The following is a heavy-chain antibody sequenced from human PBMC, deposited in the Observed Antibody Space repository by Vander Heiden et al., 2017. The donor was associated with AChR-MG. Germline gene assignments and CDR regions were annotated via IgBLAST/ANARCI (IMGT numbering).Heavy chain of an antibody. D-gene: IGHD3-22*01. J-gene: IGHJ4*02. Sequence: EVQLVESGGGVVQPGRSLRLSCAASGFTFDDYAMHWVRQAPGKGLEWVSGIGWNSGSIGYADSVKGRVTISRDNAKNSLYLQMNSLRAEDTALYYCAKDIAYYYDSSGYNSYFDYWGQGTLVTVSS. V-gene: IGHV3-9*01. CDR3: AKDIAYYYDSSGYNSYFDY. CDR2: IGWNSGSI. CDR1: GFTFDDYA.